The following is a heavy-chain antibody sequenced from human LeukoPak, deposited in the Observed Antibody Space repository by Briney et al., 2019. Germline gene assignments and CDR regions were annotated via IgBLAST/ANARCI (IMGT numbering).Heavy chain of an antibody. CDR1: GYTFTSYA. CDR3: ARILGSGWYAQYYYYYMDV. J-gene: IGHJ6*03. Sequence: ASVKVSCKASGYTFTSYAMNWVRQAPGQGLEWMGWINTNTGNPTYAQGFTGRFVFSLDTSVSTAYLQISNLKAEDTAVYYCARILGSGWYAQYYYYYMDVWGKGTTVTVSS. V-gene: IGHV7-4-1*02. D-gene: IGHD6-19*01. CDR2: INTNTGNP.